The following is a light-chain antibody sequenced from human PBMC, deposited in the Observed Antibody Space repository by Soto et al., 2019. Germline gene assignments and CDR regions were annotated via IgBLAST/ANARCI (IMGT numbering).Light chain of an antibody. CDR3: QQRSNWPRIT. CDR1: QSVSSN. CDR2: EAS. J-gene: IGKJ5*01. V-gene: IGKV3-11*01. Sequence: EIVMTQSPATLSVSPGERATLSCRASQSVSSNLAWYQQKPGQAPRLLTYEASNRATGIPARFSGSGSGTDFTLTISSLEPEDFAVYYCQQRSNWPRITFGQGTRLEI.